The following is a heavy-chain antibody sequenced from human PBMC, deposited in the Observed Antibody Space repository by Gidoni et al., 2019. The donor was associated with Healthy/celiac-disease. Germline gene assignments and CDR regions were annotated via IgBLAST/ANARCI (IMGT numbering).Heavy chain of an antibody. CDR2: IIPILGIA. Sequence: EVKKPGSSVKVSCKASGGTFSSYAISWVRQAPGQGLEWMGRIIPILGIANYAQKFQGRVTITADKSTSTAYMELSSLRSEDTAVYYCARGGNTYHYDSSGYYFSGWGQGTLVTVSS. CDR1: GGTFSSYA. J-gene: IGHJ4*02. V-gene: IGHV1-69*04. D-gene: IGHD3-22*01. CDR3: ARGGNTYHYDSSGYYFSG.